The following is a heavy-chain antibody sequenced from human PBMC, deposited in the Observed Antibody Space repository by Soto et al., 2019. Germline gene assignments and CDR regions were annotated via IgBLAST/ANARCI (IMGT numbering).Heavy chain of an antibody. CDR2: INHSGST. D-gene: IGHD3-3*01. J-gene: IGHJ6*03. V-gene: IGHV4-34*01. CDR1: GGSFSGYY. CDR3: ARDNGVGNYYYYMYV. Sequence: SETLSLTCAVYGGSFSGYYWSWIRQPPGKGLEWIGEINHSGSTNYNPSLKSRVTISVDTSKNQFSLKLSSVTAADTAVYYCARDNGVGNYYYYMYVWGKGTTVTVSS.